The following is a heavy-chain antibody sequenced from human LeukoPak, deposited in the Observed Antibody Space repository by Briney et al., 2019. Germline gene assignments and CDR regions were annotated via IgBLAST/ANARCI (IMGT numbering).Heavy chain of an antibody. Sequence: GVSLRLSCAASGFTFSSYSMNWVRQAPGKGLEWVSYISSSSSTIYYADSVKGRFTISRDNAKNSLYLQMNSLRAEDTAVYYCARDRHSNYDYWGQGTLVTVSS. J-gene: IGHJ4*02. D-gene: IGHD4-11*01. CDR2: ISSSSSTI. CDR3: ARDRHSNYDY. V-gene: IGHV3-48*01. CDR1: GFTFSSYS.